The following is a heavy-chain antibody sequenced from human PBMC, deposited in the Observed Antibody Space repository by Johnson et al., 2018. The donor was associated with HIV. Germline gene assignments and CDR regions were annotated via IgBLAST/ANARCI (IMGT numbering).Heavy chain of an antibody. CDR1: GFTFSSYW. J-gene: IGHJ3*02. D-gene: IGHD5-24*01. V-gene: IGHV3-74*01. CDR3: ARELEIAQGLDAFDI. CDR2: INSDGSST. Sequence: EVQLVESGGALVQPGGSLRLSCAASGFTFSSYWMHWVRQAPGKGLVWVSRINSDGSSTNYADSVRGRFTISRDNAKNTLYVQMNSLRVEDTAVYYCARELEIAQGLDAFDIWGQGTMVTVSS.